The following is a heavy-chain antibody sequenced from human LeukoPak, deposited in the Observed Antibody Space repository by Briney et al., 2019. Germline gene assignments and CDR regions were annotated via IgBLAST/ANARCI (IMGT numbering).Heavy chain of an antibody. D-gene: IGHD4-17*01. V-gene: IGHV4-59*08. J-gene: IGHJ4*02. CDR3: ARIDGDLLDS. Sequence: PSETLSLTCSASGGSFSTDYWTWIRPPPGEGLEYIGYVYYTGSTNYNPSLQSRVAISIDTSKNQFSLKLRSVTAADTAVYFCARIDGDLLDSWGQGTLVVVSS. CDR1: GGSFSTDY. CDR2: VYYTGST.